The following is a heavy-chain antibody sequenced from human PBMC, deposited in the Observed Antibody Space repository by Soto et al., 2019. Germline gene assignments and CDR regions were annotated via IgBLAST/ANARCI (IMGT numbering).Heavy chain of an antibody. D-gene: IGHD4-17*01. J-gene: IGHJ5*02. Sequence: QVQLVQSGAEVKKPGSSVKVSCKASGGTFSSYTISWVRQAPGQGLEWMGRIIPILGIANYAQKFQGRVTITADKSTSPAYIELSSMRSEDTAVYYCARDNYGGHSVWFDPWGQGTLVTVS. CDR2: IIPILGIA. V-gene: IGHV1-69*08. CDR3: ARDNYGGHSVWFDP. CDR1: GGTFSSYT.